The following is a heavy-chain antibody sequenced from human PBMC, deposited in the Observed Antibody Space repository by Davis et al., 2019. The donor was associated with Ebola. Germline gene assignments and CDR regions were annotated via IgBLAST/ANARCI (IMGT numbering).Heavy chain of an antibody. CDR2: ISGSGGST. CDR1: GFTFSSYA. Sequence: GGSLRLSCAASGFTFSSYAMSWVRQAPGKGLEWVSSISGSGGSTYYADSVKGRFTISSDNSKKTLYLQMNSLRAEDTAVYYCARHGMTTVVAYGMDVWGQGTTVTVSS. CDR3: ARHGMTTVVAYGMDV. V-gene: IGHV3-23*01. D-gene: IGHD4-23*01. J-gene: IGHJ6*02.